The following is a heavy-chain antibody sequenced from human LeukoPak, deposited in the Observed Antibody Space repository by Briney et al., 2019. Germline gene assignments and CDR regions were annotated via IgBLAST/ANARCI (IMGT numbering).Heavy chain of an antibody. V-gene: IGHV1-18*04. CDR3: ARDRYYYDSSGYYDKSGFDY. Sequence: AASVKVSCKASGYTFTGYYMHWVRQAPGQGLEWMGWISAYNGNTNYAQKLQGRVTMTTDTSTSTAYMELRSLRSDDTAVYYCARDRYYYDSSGYYDKSGFDYWGQGTLVTVSS. J-gene: IGHJ4*02. D-gene: IGHD3-22*01. CDR2: ISAYNGNT. CDR1: GYTFTGYY.